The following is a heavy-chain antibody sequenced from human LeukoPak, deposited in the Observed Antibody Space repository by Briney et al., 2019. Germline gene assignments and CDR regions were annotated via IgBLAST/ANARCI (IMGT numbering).Heavy chain of an antibody. D-gene: IGHD6-19*01. Sequence: GKSLRLSCAASGFAFSGFNMNWVRQAPGKGLEGVAMISKDGRNEYCVESVTGRVTISRDNSKNTLYLQMNNLRAEDTAVYYCAKGDSSGWYESNWFDHWGQGTLVTVSS. CDR1: GFAFSGFN. CDR2: ISKDGRNE. J-gene: IGHJ5*02. CDR3: AKGDSSGWYESNWFDH. V-gene: IGHV3-30*18.